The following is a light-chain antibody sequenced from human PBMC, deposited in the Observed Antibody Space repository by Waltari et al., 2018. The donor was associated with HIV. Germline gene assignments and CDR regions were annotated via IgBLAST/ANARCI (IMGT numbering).Light chain of an antibody. CDR2: KDT. CDR1: ALPKQY. J-gene: IGLJ3*02. V-gene: IGLV3-25*03. Sequence: SYELTQPPSVSVSPGQTARITCSGDALPKQYAYWYQQKPGQAPVLVLYKDTERPSGIPERFSGSSSGTTVTLTISGVQAEDEADYYCQSPDSSGPWVFGGGTKLTVL. CDR3: QSPDSSGPWV.